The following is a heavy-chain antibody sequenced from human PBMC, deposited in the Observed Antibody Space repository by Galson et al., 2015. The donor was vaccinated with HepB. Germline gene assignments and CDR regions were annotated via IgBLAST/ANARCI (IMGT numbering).Heavy chain of an antibody. J-gene: IGHJ4*02. Sequence: QSGAEGKKPGESLRISCKASGYTFPTYGISWVRQAPGQGLDWMGWISTYNGYTDYAQTLQGRATMTTDTSTSTAYMKLTSLKSDDTAVYYCARSEALSPGDSGYDSHFDYWGQGTLVTVSS. D-gene: IGHD5-12*01. CDR2: ISTYNGYT. V-gene: IGHV1-18*04. CDR1: GYTFPTYG. CDR3: ARSEALSPGDSGYDSHFDY.